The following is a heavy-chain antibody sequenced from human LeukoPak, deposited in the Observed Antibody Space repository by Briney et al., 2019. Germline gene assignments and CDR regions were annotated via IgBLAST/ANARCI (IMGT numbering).Heavy chain of an antibody. CDR3: VGGYDY. CDR2: SRNKENRYST. Sequence: GXSLRLSCAASGFSFSVYYMAWVRQAPGKGLEWVGLSRNKENRYSTEYGASVKGRVTISRDDSKNLTYLEMKSLKSEDTAVYYCVGGYDYWGQGTLVTVSS. V-gene: IGHV3-72*01. J-gene: IGHJ4*02. D-gene: IGHD2-15*01. CDR1: GFSFSVYY.